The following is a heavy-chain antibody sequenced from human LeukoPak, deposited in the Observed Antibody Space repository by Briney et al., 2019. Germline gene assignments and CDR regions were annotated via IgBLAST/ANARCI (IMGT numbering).Heavy chain of an antibody. V-gene: IGHV3-33*01. J-gene: IGHJ3*02. CDR3: ARDLKRAFDI. Sequence: PGRSLRLSCAASGFTFSSYGMHWVRQAPGKGLEWVAVIWCDGSNKYCADSVKGRFTISRDNSKNTLYLQMNSLRAEDTAVYYCARDLKRAFDIWGQGTMVTVSS. CDR1: GFTFSSYG. D-gene: IGHD6-25*01. CDR2: IWCDGSNK.